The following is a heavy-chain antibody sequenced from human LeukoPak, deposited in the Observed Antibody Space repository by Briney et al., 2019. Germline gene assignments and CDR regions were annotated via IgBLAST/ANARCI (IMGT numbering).Heavy chain of an antibody. CDR3: AKNSDGSCYSSIGY. CDR1: GFTFSSYA. Sequence: GSLRLSCAASGFTFSSYAMSWVRRAPGKGLQWVSSISAGGDNAYYAGSVKGRFTISRDKSKNTLHLQMNSLSAEDTAVYYCAKNSDGSCYSSIGYWGQGALVTVSS. J-gene: IGHJ4*02. CDR2: ISAGGDNA. V-gene: IGHV3-23*01. D-gene: IGHD2-15*01.